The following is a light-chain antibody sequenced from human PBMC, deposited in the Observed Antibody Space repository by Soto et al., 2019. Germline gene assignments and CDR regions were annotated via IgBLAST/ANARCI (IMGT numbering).Light chain of an antibody. CDR1: QSVSTK. CDR3: QQYNNWPYT. Sequence: IVMTQSPATLSVSPGEKATLSCRASQSVSTKLAWYQQKPGQAPRLLIYGASTRATGIPARFSGSGSGTEFTLTISSLQSEDFAVYYCQQYNNWPYTFGPGTRVDIK. CDR2: GAS. J-gene: IGKJ3*01. V-gene: IGKV3D-15*01.